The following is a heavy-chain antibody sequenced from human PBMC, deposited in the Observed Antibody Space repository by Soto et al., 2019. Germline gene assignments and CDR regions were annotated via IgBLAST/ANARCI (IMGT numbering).Heavy chain of an antibody. D-gene: IGHD2-15*01. Sequence: KQDGSEKSYVDSVRGRFTISRDNAKNSLYLEMDSLRPEDTAVYFCERISRGAPGGTFWGQGALVTVSS. V-gene: IGHV3-7*03. J-gene: IGHJ4*02. CDR3: ERISRGAPGGTF. CDR2: KQDGSEK.